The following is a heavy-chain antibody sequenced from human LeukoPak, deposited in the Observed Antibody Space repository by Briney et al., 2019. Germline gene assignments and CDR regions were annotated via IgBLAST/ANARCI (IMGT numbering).Heavy chain of an antibody. J-gene: IGHJ3*01. Sequence: GGSLRLSCAASGFSLTTYAMGWVRQAPGKGLEWVSVISDRGDNTYYGDSVKGRFIISRDSSKNTLYLQMNSLGGEDTALYYCAKGRWGLTINNFDLWGQGTMVTVSS. V-gene: IGHV3-23*01. CDR2: ISDRGDNT. D-gene: IGHD7-27*01. CDR1: GFSLTTYA. CDR3: AKGRWGLTINNFDL.